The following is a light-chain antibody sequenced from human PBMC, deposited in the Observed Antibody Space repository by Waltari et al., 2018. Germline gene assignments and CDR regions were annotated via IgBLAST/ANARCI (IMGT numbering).Light chain of an antibody. V-gene: IGLV2-14*03. J-gene: IGLJ3*02. CDR3: SSYTRSRTLV. CDR1: SRDVGGYNS. Sequence: QSALTQPASVSGSPGQSITISCTGTSRDVGGYNSVSWYHQHPGRAPQIIIFDVTYRPSGVSDRFSGSKSGNTASLTISGLQAEDEADYYCSSYTRSRTLVFGGGTRVTVL. CDR2: DVT.